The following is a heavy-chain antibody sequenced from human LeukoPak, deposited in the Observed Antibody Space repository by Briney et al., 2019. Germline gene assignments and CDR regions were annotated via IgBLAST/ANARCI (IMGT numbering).Heavy chain of an antibody. CDR2: ISWNSGSI. CDR3: AKEIPATGYLRRGFDY. J-gene: IGHJ4*02. Sequence: GGSLRLSCAASGFTFSSYYMNWVRQAPGKGLEWVSGISWNSGSIGYADSVKGRFTISRDNAKNSLYLQMNSLRAEDTALYYCAKEIPATGYLRRGFDYWGQGTLVTVSS. V-gene: IGHV3-9*01. D-gene: IGHD2-2*03. CDR1: GFTFSSYY.